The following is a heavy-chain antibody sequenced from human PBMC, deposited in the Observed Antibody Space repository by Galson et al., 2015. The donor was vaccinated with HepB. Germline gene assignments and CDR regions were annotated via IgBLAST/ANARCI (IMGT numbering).Heavy chain of an antibody. CDR3: GRDYVGSCSSTSCPIEY. J-gene: IGHJ4*02. Sequence: SVKVSCKASGYTFTSYAMHWVRQAPGQRLEWMGWINAGNGNTKYSQKFQGRVTITRDTSASTAYMELSSLRSEDTAVYYCGRDYVGSCSSTSCPIEYWGQGTLVTVSS. CDR1: GYTFTSYA. D-gene: IGHD2-2*01. CDR2: INAGNGNT. V-gene: IGHV1-3*01.